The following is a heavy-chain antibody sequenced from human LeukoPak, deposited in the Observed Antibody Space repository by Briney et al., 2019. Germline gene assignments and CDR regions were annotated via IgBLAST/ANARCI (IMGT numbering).Heavy chain of an antibody. D-gene: IGHD1-26*01. Sequence: ASVKVSCKASGYTFTSYYMHWVRQAPGQGLEWMGIINPSGGSTSYAQKFQGRVTMTRDTSTSTVYMELSSLRSEDTAVYYCARDSGGVVGELGYFDYWGQGTLVTVSS. J-gene: IGHJ4*02. CDR3: ARDSGGVVGELGYFDY. V-gene: IGHV1-46*01. CDR2: INPSGGST. CDR1: GYTFTSYY.